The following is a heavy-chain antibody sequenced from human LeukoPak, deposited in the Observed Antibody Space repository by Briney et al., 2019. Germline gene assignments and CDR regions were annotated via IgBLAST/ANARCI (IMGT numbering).Heavy chain of an antibody. D-gene: IGHD3-22*01. CDR2: IIPIFGTA. Sequence: VASVKVSCKASGGTFSSYAISWVRQAPGQGLEWMGGIIPIFGTANYAQKFQGRVTITADESTSTAYMELSSLRSEDTAVYYCARDPYYYDSCGYPKETYFDYWGQGTLVTVSS. CDR1: GGTFSSYA. CDR3: ARDPYYYDSCGYPKETYFDY. V-gene: IGHV1-69*13. J-gene: IGHJ4*02.